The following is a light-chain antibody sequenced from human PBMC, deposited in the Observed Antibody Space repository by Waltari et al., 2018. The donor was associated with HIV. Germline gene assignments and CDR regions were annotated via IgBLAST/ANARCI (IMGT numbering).Light chain of an antibody. CDR2: RNN. V-gene: IGLV1-47*01. J-gene: IGLJ2*01. CDR1: SSHLGNYS. CDR3: ATWDDSLSGVV. Sequence: QSVLTQPPSASATPGQRVTISCSGSSSHLGNYSVSWYQQLPGATPKVLIFRNNRRPSGVPDRFSGSKSGTSASLAISGLRSEDEADYYCATWDDSLSGVVFGGGTKLTVL.